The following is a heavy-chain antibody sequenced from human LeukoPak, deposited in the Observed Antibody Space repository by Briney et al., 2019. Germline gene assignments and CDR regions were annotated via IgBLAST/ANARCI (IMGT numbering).Heavy chain of an antibody. CDR3: AKDSSSYDWAYMDV. CDR2: ISGSGVRT. Sequence: PGGSLRLSCAASGFTFSSYAMSWVRQAPGKGLEWVSVISGSGVRTYYADSVKGRFTISRDNSKNTLYLQINSLRAEDTAVYYCAKDSSSYDWAYMDVWGKGTTVTVSS. V-gene: IGHV3-23*01. J-gene: IGHJ6*03. D-gene: IGHD3-9*01. CDR1: GFTFSSYA.